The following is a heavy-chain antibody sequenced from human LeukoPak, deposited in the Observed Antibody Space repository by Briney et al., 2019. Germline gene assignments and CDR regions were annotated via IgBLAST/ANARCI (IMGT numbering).Heavy chain of an antibody. CDR2: IYYSGST. D-gene: IGHD4-17*01. Sequence: SETLSLTRTVSGGSISSYYWSWLRQPPGKGLEWIGYIYYSGSTNYNPSLKSRVTISVDTSKNQFSLKLSSVTAADTAVYYCARGMTTVTIDAFDIWGQGTMVTVSS. V-gene: IGHV4-59*01. CDR3: ARGMTTVTIDAFDI. J-gene: IGHJ3*02. CDR1: GGSISSYY.